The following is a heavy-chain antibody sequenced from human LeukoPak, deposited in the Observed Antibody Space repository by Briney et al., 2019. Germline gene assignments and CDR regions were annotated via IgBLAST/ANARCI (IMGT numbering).Heavy chain of an antibody. CDR2: IYYSGST. Sequence: SETLSLTCTVSGGSISSYYWSWIRQPPGKGLEWIGYIYYSGSTNYNPSLKSRVTISVDTSKNQFSLKLSSVTAADTAVYYCARRSGCSGSSCYSLWFDPWGQGTLVTVSS. D-gene: IGHD2-15*01. J-gene: IGHJ5*02. CDR3: ARRSGCSGSSCYSLWFDP. V-gene: IGHV4-59*08. CDR1: GGSISSYY.